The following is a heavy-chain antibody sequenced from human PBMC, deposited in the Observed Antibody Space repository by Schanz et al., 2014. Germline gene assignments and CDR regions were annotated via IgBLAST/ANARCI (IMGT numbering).Heavy chain of an antibody. CDR3: ARVELSVYYYAMDV. J-gene: IGHJ6*02. CDR2: IRYDGSNK. CDR1: GFTFTSYS. V-gene: IGHV3-30*02. D-gene: IGHD2-15*01. Sequence: QVQLVQSGGGVVQPGGSLRLSCAASGFTFTSYSMHWVRQAPGRGLEWVAFIRYDGSNKYYADSVKGRFTISRDNAKNSLYLQMNSLRAEDAAVYYCARVELSVYYYAMDVWGQGTTVTVSS.